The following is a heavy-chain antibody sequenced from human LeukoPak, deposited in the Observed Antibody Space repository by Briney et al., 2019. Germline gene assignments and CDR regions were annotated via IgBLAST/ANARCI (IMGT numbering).Heavy chain of an antibody. D-gene: IGHD1-14*01. Sequence: PGGSLRLSCAASGFTFNSYAMSWVRQAPGQGLEWVANIKQDGSEKYYVDSVKDRFTISRDNAKNSLYLQMNSLRVEDTAVYYCARNVYRTFDSWDQGTLVTVSS. CDR3: ARNVYRTFDS. CDR1: GFTFNSYA. CDR2: IKQDGSEK. J-gene: IGHJ4*02. V-gene: IGHV3-7*01.